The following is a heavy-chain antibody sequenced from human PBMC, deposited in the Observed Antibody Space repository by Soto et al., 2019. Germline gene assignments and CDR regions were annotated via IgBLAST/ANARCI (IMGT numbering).Heavy chain of an antibody. Sequence: PSETLSLTCAVSGGSISSSNWWSWVRQPPGKGLEWIGEIYHSGTTNYNPSLKSRVTISVDKSKNQFSLKLSSVTAADTAVYYCARADSSGYQGLFDPWGQGNLVTVSS. CDR1: GGSISSSNW. J-gene: IGHJ5*02. CDR2: IYHSGTT. CDR3: ARADSSGYQGLFDP. V-gene: IGHV4-4*02. D-gene: IGHD3-22*01.